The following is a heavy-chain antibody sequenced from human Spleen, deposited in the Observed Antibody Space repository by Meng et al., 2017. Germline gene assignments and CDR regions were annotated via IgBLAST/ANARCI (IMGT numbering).Heavy chain of an antibody. J-gene: IGHJ4*02. V-gene: IGHV3-11*01. CDR2: ISGSGTTI. CDR1: GFTFSDYY. D-gene: IGHD2-8*02. Sequence: GESLKISCAASGFTFSDYYMSWLRQAPGKGLEWLSFISGSGTTIDFADSVKARLTISRDNAKNSLYLTMNILTAEDTAVYYCARVRSRCSGGTCCRTLDYWGRGALVTVSS. CDR3: ARVRSRCSGGTCCRTLDY.